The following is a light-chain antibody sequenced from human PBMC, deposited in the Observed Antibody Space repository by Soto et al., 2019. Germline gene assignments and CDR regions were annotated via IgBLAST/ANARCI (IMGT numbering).Light chain of an antibody. CDR3: SSSKSSSTLLYV. CDR2: DVS. J-gene: IGLJ1*01. V-gene: IGLV2-14*01. Sequence: QSALTQPASVSGSPGQSITISCTGTSSDVGGYNYVSWYQQHPGKAPKLMIYDVSNRPSGVSNRFSGSKSGNTASLTISGLLAEDEADYYCSSSKSSSTLLYVFGTGTKLTVL. CDR1: SSDVGGYNY.